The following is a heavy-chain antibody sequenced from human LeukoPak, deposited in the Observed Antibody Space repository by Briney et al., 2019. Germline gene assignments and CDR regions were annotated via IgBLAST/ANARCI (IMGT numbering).Heavy chain of an antibody. CDR2: IRYDGSNK. CDR3: AKVPTLY. Sequence: GGSLRLSCAASGFTFSDYYMSWIRQAPGKGLEWVAFIRYDGSNKYYADSVKGRFTISRDNSKNTLYLQMNSLRAEDTAVYYCAKVPTLYWGQGTLVTVSS. CDR1: GFTFSDYY. J-gene: IGHJ4*02. V-gene: IGHV3-30*02.